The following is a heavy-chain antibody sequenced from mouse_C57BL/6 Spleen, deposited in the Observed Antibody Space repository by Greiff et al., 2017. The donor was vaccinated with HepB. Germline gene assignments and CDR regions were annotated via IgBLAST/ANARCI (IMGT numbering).Heavy chain of an antibody. V-gene: IGHV5-17*01. CDR1: GFTFSDYG. CDR2: ISSGSSTI. J-gene: IGHJ4*01. Sequence: EVQVVESGGGLVKPGGSLKLSCAASGFTFSDYGMHWVRQAPEKGLEWVAYISSGSSTIYYADTVKGRFTISRDNAKNTLFLQMTSLRSEDTAMYDCARKDYYGSSYDAMDYWGQGTSVTVSS. CDR3: ARKDYYGSSYDAMDY. D-gene: IGHD1-1*01.